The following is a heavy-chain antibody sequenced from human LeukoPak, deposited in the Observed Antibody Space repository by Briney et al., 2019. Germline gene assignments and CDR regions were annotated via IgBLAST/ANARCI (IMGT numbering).Heavy chain of an antibody. Sequence: GGSLRLSCAASGFTFSSYEMNWVRQAPGKGLEWVSYISRSGSTMYYADSVKGRFTISRDNAKNSLYLQMNSLRAEDTAVYYCARGKRRYYYDSSDAFDIWGQGTMVTVSS. D-gene: IGHD3-22*01. J-gene: IGHJ3*02. CDR1: GFTFSSYE. CDR2: ISRSGSTM. CDR3: ARGKRRYYYDSSDAFDI. V-gene: IGHV3-48*03.